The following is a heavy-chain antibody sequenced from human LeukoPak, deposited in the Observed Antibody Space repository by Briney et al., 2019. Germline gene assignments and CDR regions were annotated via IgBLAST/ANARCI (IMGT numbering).Heavy chain of an antibody. Sequence: PGGSLRLSCEASGFTVSSNDMNWVRQAPGKGLEWVSVIYSGGSTYYADSVKGRFTISRDNSKNTLYLQMNSLRDEDTAVYYCARDQGTSTTAPQRKGGFDPWGQGTLVTVSS. CDR3: ARDQGTSTTAPQRKGGFDP. CDR1: GFTVSSND. CDR2: IYSGGST. V-gene: IGHV3-53*01. J-gene: IGHJ5*02. D-gene: IGHD1-1*01.